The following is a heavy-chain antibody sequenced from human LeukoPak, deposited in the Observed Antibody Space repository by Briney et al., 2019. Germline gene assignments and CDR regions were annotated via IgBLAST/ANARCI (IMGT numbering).Heavy chain of an antibody. CDR3: AKSSSVNTAMVIPDDYYGMDV. Sequence: GGSLRLSCAASGFTFSSYAMSWVCQAPGKGLEWVSAISGSGGSTYYADSVKGRFTISRDNSKNTLYLQMNSLRAEDTAVYYCAKSSSVNTAMVIPDDYYGMDVWGQGTTVTVSS. D-gene: IGHD5-18*01. J-gene: IGHJ6*02. V-gene: IGHV3-23*01. CDR2: ISGSGGST. CDR1: GFTFSSYA.